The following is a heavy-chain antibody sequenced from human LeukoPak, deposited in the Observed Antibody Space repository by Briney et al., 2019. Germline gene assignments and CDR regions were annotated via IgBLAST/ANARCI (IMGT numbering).Heavy chain of an antibody. CDR3: ARGGTELVIPTY. Sequence: PGGSLRLSCAASGFTFSSHWMSWVRQAPGKGLEWVAYIKQDGSEKYYVDSVKGRFTISRDNAKNSLYLQMNSLGAEDTAVYYCARGGTELVIPTYWGQGILVTVSS. CDR2: IKQDGSEK. D-gene: IGHD3-22*01. CDR1: GFTFSSHW. V-gene: IGHV3-7*01. J-gene: IGHJ4*02.